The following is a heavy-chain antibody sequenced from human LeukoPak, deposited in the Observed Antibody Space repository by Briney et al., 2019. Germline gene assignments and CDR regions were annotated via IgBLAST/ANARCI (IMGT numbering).Heavy chain of an antibody. CDR2: IYTSGST. V-gene: IGHV4-4*07. CDR3: ARGYGGDDSSGYYAPRPGFDY. Sequence: SETLSLTCTVSGGSISSYYWSWIRQPAGKGLGWIGRIYTSGSTNYNPSLKSRVTMSVDTSRNQFSLKLSSVTAADTAVYYCARGYGGDDSSGYYAPRPGFDYWGQGTLVTVSS. CDR1: GGSISSYY. J-gene: IGHJ4*02. D-gene: IGHD3-22*01.